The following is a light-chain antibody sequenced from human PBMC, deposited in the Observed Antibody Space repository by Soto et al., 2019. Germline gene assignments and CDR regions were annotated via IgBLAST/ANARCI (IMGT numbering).Light chain of an antibody. CDR1: QSVSSN. CDR2: GAS. Sequence: EIVMTQSPATLSVSPGERATLSCRASQSVSSNLAWYQQKPGQAPRLLIYGASTRATGIPARFSCSGSGKEFKIDNNSLQSENLAVYYCEQYQNGKRGTLGKGTKV. J-gene: IGKJ1*01. V-gene: IGKV3-15*01. CDR3: EQYQNGKRGT.